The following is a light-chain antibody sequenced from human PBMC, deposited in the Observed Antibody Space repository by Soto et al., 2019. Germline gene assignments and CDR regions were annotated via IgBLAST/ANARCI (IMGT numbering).Light chain of an antibody. CDR2: EVS. V-gene: IGLV2-14*01. Sequence: QSALTQPASVSGSPGQSITISCTGTSSDVGGYNYVSWYQQHPGKAPKLMIYEVSNRPSGVSNRFSGSKSGNTASLTISGLQAEDEADYYCCSYTSSNTWVFVGGTKVTVL. CDR3: CSYTSSNTWV. J-gene: IGLJ3*02. CDR1: SSDVGGYNY.